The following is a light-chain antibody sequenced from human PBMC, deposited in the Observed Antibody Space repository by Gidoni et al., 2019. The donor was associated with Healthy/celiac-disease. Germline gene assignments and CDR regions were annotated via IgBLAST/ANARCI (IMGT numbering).Light chain of an antibody. CDR2: AAS. CDR3: QQGSSSPRT. Sequence: DIQLIQSPSFLSASVGDRVTITCRASQGISSYLAWYQQKPGKAPKLLIYAASTLQGRVPSRFSGSGSGTEFTLTSSSLQPEDFATYSCQQGSSSPRTFGPGTKVDIK. V-gene: IGKV1-9*01. J-gene: IGKJ3*01. CDR1: QGISSY.